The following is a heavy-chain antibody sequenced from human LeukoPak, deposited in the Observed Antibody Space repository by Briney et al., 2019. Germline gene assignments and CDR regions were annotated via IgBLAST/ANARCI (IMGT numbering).Heavy chain of an antibody. D-gene: IGHD3-10*01. V-gene: IGHV3-7*01. Sequence: PGGSLRLSCAASGFTFSSYWMSWVRQAPGKGLEWVANMKQDGSEKYYVDSVEGRFTISRDNAKNSLYLQMNSLRAEDTAVYYCARGVRDYYGSGTYYYYMDVWGKGTTVTVSS. CDR1: GFTFSSYW. J-gene: IGHJ6*03. CDR2: MKQDGSEK. CDR3: ARGVRDYYGSGTYYYYMDV.